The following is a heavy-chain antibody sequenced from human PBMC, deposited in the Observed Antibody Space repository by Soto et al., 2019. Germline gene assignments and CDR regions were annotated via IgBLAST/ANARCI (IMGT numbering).Heavy chain of an antibody. CDR3: AVYDSSGYYWDY. CDR2: INSDGSST. V-gene: IGHV3-74*01. Sequence: PGGSLRLSCAASGFTFSSYWMHWVRQAPGKGLVWVSRINSDGSSTSYADSVKGRFTISRDNAKNTLYLQMNSLRAEDTAVYYCAVYDSSGYYWDYWGQGTLVTVSS. D-gene: IGHD3-22*01. CDR1: GFTFSSYW. J-gene: IGHJ4*02.